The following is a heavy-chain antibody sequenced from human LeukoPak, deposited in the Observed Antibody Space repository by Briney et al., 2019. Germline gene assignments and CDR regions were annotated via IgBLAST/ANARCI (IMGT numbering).Heavy chain of an antibody. J-gene: IGHJ4*02. CDR1: GGSINNYY. D-gene: IGHD3-22*01. CDR3: ARDGLYNYGYSYFDY. CDR2: IHSSGST. Sequence: PSETLSLTCIVSGGSINNYYWSWIRQPAGKGLEWTGRIHSSGSTNHNPSLKSRITMSVDTSKNQVSLKLNSVTAADTAVYYCARDGLYNYGYSYFDYWGQGTLVTVSS. V-gene: IGHV4-4*07.